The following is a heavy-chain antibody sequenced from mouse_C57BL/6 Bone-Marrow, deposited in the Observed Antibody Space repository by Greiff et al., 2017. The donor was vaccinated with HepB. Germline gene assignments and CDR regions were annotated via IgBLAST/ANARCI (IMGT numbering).Heavy chain of an antibody. D-gene: IGHD1-1*01. Sequence: DVKLQESGPGLVKPSQSLSLTCSVTGYSFTSGYYWNWIRQFPGNKLEWMGYISYDGSNNYNPSLKNRISITRDTSKNQFFLKLNSVTTEDTATYYCAREDYGSSYRWYFDFWGTGTTVTVSS. CDR2: ISYDGSN. V-gene: IGHV3-6*01. CDR3: AREDYGSSYRWYFDF. CDR1: GYSFTSGYY. J-gene: IGHJ1*03.